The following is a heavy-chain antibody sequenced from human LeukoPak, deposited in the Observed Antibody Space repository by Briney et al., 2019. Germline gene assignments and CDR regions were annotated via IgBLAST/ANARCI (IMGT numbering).Heavy chain of an antibody. CDR3: ARDGGSDQYYFDN. V-gene: IGHV4-39*07. CDR2: IYYSGST. Sequence: SEALSLTCTVSGGSISSSSYYWGWIRQPPGKGLEWIGSIYYSGSTHYNPSLKSLVIISVDKSKNQVSLKLNSVTAADTAMYFCARDGGSDQYYFDNWGQGTLVTVSS. J-gene: IGHJ4*02. CDR1: GGSISSSSYY. D-gene: IGHD6-19*01.